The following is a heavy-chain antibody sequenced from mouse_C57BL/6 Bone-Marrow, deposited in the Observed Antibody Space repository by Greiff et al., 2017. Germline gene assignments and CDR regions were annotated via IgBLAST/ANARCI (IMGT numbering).Heavy chain of an antibody. CDR1: GYTFTDYY. V-gene: IGHV1-26*01. Sequence: EVQLPQSGPELVKPGASVKISCKASGYTFTDYYMNWVKQSHGKSLEWIGDINPNNGGTSYNQKFKGKATLTVDKSSSTAYMELRSLTSEDSAVYYCASPLAMDYWGQGTSVTVSS. CDR3: ASPLAMDY. CDR2: INPNNGGT. J-gene: IGHJ4*01.